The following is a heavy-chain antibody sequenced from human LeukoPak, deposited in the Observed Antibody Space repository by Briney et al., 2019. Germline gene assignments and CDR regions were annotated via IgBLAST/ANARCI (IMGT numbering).Heavy chain of an antibody. CDR2: FDPEDAET. V-gene: IGHV1-24*01. J-gene: IGHJ4*02. CDR3: ATAAVYSYDGYDY. Sequence: ASVKVSCKVSGYTLSELSMHWVRQAPGKGLEWMGGFDPEDAETIYAQKFQGRVTMTEETSTDTAYMELSSLRSEDTAVYYCATAAVYSYDGYDYWGQGTLVTVSS. D-gene: IGHD5-12*01. CDR1: GYTLSELS.